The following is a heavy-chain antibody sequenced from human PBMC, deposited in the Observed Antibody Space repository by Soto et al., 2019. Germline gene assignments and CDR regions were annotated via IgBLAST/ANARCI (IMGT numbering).Heavy chain of an antibody. J-gene: IGHJ6*02. Sequence: GGSLRLSCAASGFTFSSYAMSWVRQAPGKELEWVSAISGSGGSTYYADSVKGRFTISRDNSKNTLYLQMNSLRAEDTAVYYCAKDQSSTYYDILTGYPPGDYYGMDVWGQGTTVTVSS. CDR1: GFTFSSYA. V-gene: IGHV3-23*01. CDR3: AKDQSSTYYDILTGYPPGDYYGMDV. D-gene: IGHD3-9*01. CDR2: ISGSGGST.